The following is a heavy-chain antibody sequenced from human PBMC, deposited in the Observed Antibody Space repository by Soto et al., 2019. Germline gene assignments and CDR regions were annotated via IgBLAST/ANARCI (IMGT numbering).Heavy chain of an antibody. CDR2: ISSNGGST. V-gene: IGHV3-64*01. CDR3: ARPTLTGYYDY. CDR1: GFTFSSYS. D-gene: IGHD3-9*01. J-gene: IGHJ4*02. Sequence: GGSLRLSCAASGFTFSSYSMRWVRQAPGKGLEYVSAISSNGGSTYYANSVKGRFTISRDNSKNTLYLQMGSLRAEDMAVYYCARPTLTGYYDYWGQGTLVTVSS.